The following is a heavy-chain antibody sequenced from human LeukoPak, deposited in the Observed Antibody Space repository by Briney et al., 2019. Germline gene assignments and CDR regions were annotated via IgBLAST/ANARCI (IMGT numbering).Heavy chain of an antibody. CDR3: AVTFRRGIQLWLLDY. J-gene: IGHJ4*02. V-gene: IGHV3-21*01. CDR2: ISSSSSYI. Sequence: GGSLRLSCAASGFTFSSYSMNWVRLAPGKGLEWVSSISSSSSYIYYADSVKGRFTISRDNAKNSLYLQMNSLRAQDTAVYYCAVTFRRGIQLWLLDYWGQGTLVTVSS. D-gene: IGHD5-18*01. CDR1: GFTFSSYS.